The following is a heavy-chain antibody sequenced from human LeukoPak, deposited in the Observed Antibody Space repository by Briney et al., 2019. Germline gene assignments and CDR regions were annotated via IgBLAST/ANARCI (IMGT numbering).Heavy chain of an antibody. Sequence: SVKVSCKASGGTFSSYAISWVRQAPGQGLEWMGGIIPIFGTANYAQKFQGRVTITADESTSTAYMELSSLRSEDTAVYYCAGVGASCIRGGPDTSCYRGIDYWGQGTLVTVSS. V-gene: IGHV1-69*01. J-gene: IGHJ4*02. CDR3: AGVGASCIRGGPDTSCYRGIDY. CDR1: GGTFSSYA. D-gene: IGHD2-2*02. CDR2: IIPIFGTA.